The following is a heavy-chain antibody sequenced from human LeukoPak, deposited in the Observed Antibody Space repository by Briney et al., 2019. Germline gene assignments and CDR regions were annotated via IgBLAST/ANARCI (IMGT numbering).Heavy chain of an antibody. D-gene: IGHD5-24*01. Sequence: GGSLRLSCAASGFTFSSYTMSWVRQAPGKGLEWVSAISGSGGSTYYADSVKGRFTISRDNSKNTLYLQMNSLRAEDTAVYYCARDSAWEWLPDYYFDYWGQGTLVTVSS. J-gene: IGHJ4*02. V-gene: IGHV3-23*01. CDR2: ISGSGGST. CDR1: GFTFSSYT. CDR3: ARDSAWEWLPDYYFDY.